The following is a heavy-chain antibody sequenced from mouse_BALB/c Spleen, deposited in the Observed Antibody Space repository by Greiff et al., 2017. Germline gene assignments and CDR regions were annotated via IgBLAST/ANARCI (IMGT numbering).Heavy chain of an antibody. J-gene: IGHJ4*01. Sequence: EVQLQQSGAELVRPGALVKLSCKASGFNIKDYYMHWVKQRPEQGLEWIGWIDPENGNTIYDPKFQGKASITADTSSNTAYLQLSSLTSEDTAVYYCARSGVYEDAMDYWGQGTSVTVSA. CDR1: GFNIKDYY. CDR2: IDPENGNT. D-gene: IGHD2-12*01. V-gene: IGHV14-1*02. CDR3: ARSGVYEDAMDY.